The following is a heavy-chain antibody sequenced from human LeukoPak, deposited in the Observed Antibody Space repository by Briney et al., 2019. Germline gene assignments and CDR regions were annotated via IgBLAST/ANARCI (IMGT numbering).Heavy chain of an antibody. V-gene: IGHV3-23*01. CDR2: ISASAGST. CDR3: VKGSSSRFYYYMAV. Sequence: GGSLRLSCAASGFTFSNFAMAWVRQAPGKGLEQVSSISASAGSTNYADSVKGRFTVSRDNSKSTLYLQMSNLRVGDTAVYYCVKGSSSRFYYYMAVWGKGTTVTVSS. CDR1: GFTFSNFA. J-gene: IGHJ6*03. D-gene: IGHD4-17*01.